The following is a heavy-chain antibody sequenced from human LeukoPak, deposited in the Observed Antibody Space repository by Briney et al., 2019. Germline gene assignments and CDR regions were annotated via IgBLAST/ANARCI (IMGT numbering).Heavy chain of an antibody. D-gene: IGHD3-16*02. CDR3: AITSARGTYRFLDY. J-gene: IGHJ4*02. CDR2: ISPYNGNT. Sequence: GASVKVSCKASGYTFTNYAITWVRQAPGQGLEWMGWISPYNGNTNFAQNLQVRVTMTTDTATSTAYMELRDLRSDDTAMYYCAITSARGTYRFLDYWGQGTLVTVSS. CDR1: GYTFTNYA. V-gene: IGHV1-18*01.